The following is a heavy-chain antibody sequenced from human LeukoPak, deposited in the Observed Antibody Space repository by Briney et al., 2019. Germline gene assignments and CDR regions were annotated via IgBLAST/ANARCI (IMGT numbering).Heavy chain of an antibody. CDR2: ISNSGSII. J-gene: IGHJ4*02. V-gene: IGHV3-48*03. CDR1: GFTFSSYE. CDR3: ARRGYYFDY. Sequence: PGGSLGLSCAPSGFTFSSYEINWVRQAPGKGLEWVSYISNSGSIICYADSVKGRFTISRDNAKNSLYLQMNSLRAEDTAVYYCARRGYYFDYWGQGTLVTVSS.